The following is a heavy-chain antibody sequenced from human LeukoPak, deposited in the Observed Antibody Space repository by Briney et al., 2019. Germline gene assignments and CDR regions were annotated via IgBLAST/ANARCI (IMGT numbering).Heavy chain of an antibody. CDR1: GFTFDDYA. CDR2: IGWNSDII. D-gene: IGHD3-22*01. V-gene: IGHV3-9*01. Sequence: GGSLRLSCAASGFTFDDYAMHWVRQPPGKGLEWVSGIGWNSDIIGYGDSVKGRFTISRDNAKNSLYLQMNSLRAEDTALYYCAKSSYYYDSSGTPFDYWGQGTLVTVSS. CDR3: AKSSYYYDSSGTPFDY. J-gene: IGHJ4*02.